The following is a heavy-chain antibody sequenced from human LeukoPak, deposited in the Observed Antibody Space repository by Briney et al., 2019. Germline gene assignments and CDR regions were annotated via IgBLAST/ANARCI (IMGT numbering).Heavy chain of an antibody. V-gene: IGHV4-59*01. CDR2: IYYSWST. CDR3: ARDGKISPYSGMDV. CDR1: GGSISYYY. Sequence: NTSETLSLTCTVSGGSISYYYWSWIRHPPGKGLEWIGYIYYSWSTDYNPSLKSRVTISIDTSNNHFSLKLTSVTAADTAVYYCARDGKISPYSGMDVWGQGTTVTVSS. D-gene: IGHD1-1*01. J-gene: IGHJ6*02.